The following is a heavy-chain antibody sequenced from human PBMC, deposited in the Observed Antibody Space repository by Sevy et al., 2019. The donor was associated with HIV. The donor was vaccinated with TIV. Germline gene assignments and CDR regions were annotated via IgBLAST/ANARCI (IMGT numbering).Heavy chain of an antibody. CDR1: GFTLSTYR. CDR2: INSYVSST. Sequence: GGSLRLSCAASGFTLSTYRMHWVRQAPGKGLVWVSHINSYVSSTSHADSVKGRFTISRDNAKNTLYLQMNSVRAEDTAVYYCARDGGVTGRGGMDVWGQGTTVTVSS. V-gene: IGHV3-74*01. J-gene: IGHJ6*02. CDR3: ARDGGVTGRGGMDV. D-gene: IGHD1-1*01.